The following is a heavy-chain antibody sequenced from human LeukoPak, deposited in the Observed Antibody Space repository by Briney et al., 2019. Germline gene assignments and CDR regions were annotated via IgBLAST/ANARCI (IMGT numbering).Heavy chain of an antibody. J-gene: IGHJ4*02. CDR1: GYTFTGYY. CDR3: ARDVGEYCSSTNCYASHY. V-gene: IGHV1-2*02. CDR2: INPHSGGT. D-gene: IGHD2-2*01. Sequence: ASVKVSFKASGYTFTGYYMHWVRQAPGQGLEWMGWINPHSGGTNYAQKFQGGVIMTRDTSITTAYMELSSLRSDDTAVYYCARDVGEYCSSTNCYASHYWGQGTLVTVSS.